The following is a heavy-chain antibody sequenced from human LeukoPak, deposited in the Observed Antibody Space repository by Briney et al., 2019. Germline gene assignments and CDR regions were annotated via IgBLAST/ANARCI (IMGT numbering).Heavy chain of an antibody. V-gene: IGHV3-30*01. CDR3: ARDPSPQTDSGSYSSWFDP. D-gene: IGHD1-26*01. CDR1: GFTFSSYA. CDR2: ISYDGSNK. J-gene: IGHJ5*02. Sequence: PGRSLRLSCAASGFTFSSYAMHWVRQAPGKGLEWVAVISYDGSNKYYAGSVKGRFTISRDNSKNTLYLQMNSLRAEDTAVYYCARDPSPQTDSGSYSSWFDPWGQGTLVTVSS.